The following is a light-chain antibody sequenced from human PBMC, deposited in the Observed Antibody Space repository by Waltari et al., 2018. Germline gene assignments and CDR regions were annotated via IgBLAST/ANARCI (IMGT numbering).Light chain of an antibody. Sequence: DIQMTQSPSTLSASVGARVTITCRASQSVSTWLALYQQKPGKAPNLLIYKASALESGVPSRFSGSGSATDFTLNISGLQPDDFATYFCQQYNTFPWTFGQGTKVEIK. J-gene: IGKJ1*01. CDR3: QQYNTFPWT. CDR2: KAS. CDR1: QSVSTW. V-gene: IGKV1-5*03.